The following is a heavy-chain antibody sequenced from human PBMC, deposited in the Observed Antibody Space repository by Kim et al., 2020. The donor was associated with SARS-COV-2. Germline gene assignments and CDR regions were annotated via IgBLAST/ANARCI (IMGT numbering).Heavy chain of an antibody. D-gene: IGHD6-13*01. J-gene: IGHJ4*01. CDR2: ISYDGSNK. V-gene: IGHV3-30*18. Sequence: GGSLRLSCAASGFTFSSYGMHWVRQAPGKGLEWVAVISYDGSNKYYADSVKGRFTISRDNSKNTLYLQMNSLRAEDTAVYYCAKEYSSSWKIDYLFDYWG. CDR1: GFTFSSYG. CDR3: AKEYSSSWKIDYLFDY.